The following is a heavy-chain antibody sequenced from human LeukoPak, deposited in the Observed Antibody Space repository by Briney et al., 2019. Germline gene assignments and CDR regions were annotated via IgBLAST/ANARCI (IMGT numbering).Heavy chain of an antibody. CDR1: GFTFSDHY. CDR3: ARDRRPGQYIGKDV. V-gene: IGHV3-11*01. CDR2: IGNSGSDS. D-gene: IGHD1-1*01. Sequence: PGGSLRLSRAASGFTFSDHYMSWIRQAPGRGLERVSYIGNSGSDSNYADSVRGRVTISRDNAKNSLYLQMTSLRPEDTAVYYCARDRRPGQYIGKDVWGQGTTVTVSS. J-gene: IGHJ6*02.